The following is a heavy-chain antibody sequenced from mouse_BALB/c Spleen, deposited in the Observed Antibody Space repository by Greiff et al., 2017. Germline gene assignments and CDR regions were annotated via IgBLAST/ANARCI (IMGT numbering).Heavy chain of an antibody. J-gene: IGHJ1*01. V-gene: IGHV5-6-4*01. CDR1: GFTFSSYT. CDR3: TRGNYSYWYFDV. D-gene: IGHD1-1*01. Sequence: EVKVEESGGGLVKPGGSLKLSCAASGFTFSSYTMSWVRQTPEKRLEWVATISSGGSYTYYPDSVKGRFTISRDNAKNTLYLQMSSLKSEDTAMYYCTRGNYSYWYFDVWGAGTTVTVSS. CDR2: ISSGGSYT.